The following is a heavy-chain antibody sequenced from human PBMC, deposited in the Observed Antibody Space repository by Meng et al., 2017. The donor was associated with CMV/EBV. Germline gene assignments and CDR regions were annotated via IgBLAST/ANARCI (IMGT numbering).Heavy chain of an antibody. CDR3: ARLVQASGYFDY. Sequence: SGPTLVTPTQTLTLTCTFSGFSLTTTGMRVCWIRQSPGKALEWLARIDWDDDKFYSTSLKTRLTISKDTSKNQVVLTVTNMAPVDTATYYCARLVQASGYFDYWGQGALVTVSS. CDR1: GFSLTTTGMR. J-gene: IGHJ4*02. CDR2: IDWDDDK. D-gene: IGHD2-8*02. V-gene: IGHV2-70D*14.